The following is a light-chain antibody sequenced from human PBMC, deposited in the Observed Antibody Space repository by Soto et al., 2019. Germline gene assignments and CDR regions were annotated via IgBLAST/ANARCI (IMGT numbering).Light chain of an antibody. CDR3: QHRSNWPKIT. J-gene: IGKJ5*01. CDR1: QSVSNY. CDR2: DAS. Sequence: EIVLTQSPATLSLSPGERATLSCRASQSVSNYLAWYQQKPGQAPRLLIYDASNRATGIPARFSGSGSGTDFTLTISSLEPEDFAVYYCQHRSNWPKITFGQGTRVEIK. V-gene: IGKV3-11*01.